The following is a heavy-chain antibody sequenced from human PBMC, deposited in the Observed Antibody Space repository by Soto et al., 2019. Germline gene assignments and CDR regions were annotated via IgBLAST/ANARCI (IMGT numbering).Heavy chain of an antibody. CDR3: ARDNYGSGSYSHYYGMDV. V-gene: IGHV4-39*02. J-gene: IGHJ6*02. CDR2: IYYSGST. D-gene: IGHD3-10*01. CDR1: GGSISSSSYY. Sequence: PSETLSLTCTVSGGSISSSSYYWGWIRQPPGKGLEWIGSIYYSGSTYYNPSLKSRVTISVDTSKNQFSLKLSSVTAADTAVYYCARDNYGSGSYSHYYGMDVWGQGTTVTVSS.